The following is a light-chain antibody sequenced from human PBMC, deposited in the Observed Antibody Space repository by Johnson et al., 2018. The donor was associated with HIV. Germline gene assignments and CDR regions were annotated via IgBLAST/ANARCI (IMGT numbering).Light chain of an antibody. J-gene: IGLJ1*01. Sequence: QSVLTQPPSVSAAPGQKVTISCSGSSSNIGNNYVSWYQQLPGTAPKLLIYDNNKRPSGIPDRFSGSKSGPSATLGITGLQTGDEADYHCGTWDSSLSASYVFGTGTKVTVL. CDR3: GTWDSSLSASYV. CDR2: DNN. V-gene: IGLV1-51*01. CDR1: SSNIGNNY.